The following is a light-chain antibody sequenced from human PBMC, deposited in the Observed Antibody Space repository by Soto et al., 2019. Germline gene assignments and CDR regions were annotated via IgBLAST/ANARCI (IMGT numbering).Light chain of an antibody. CDR3: QSYDKRLTAYV. J-gene: IGLJ1*01. CDR2: GNG. V-gene: IGLV1-40*01. Sequence: QSVLTQPPSVSGAPGQRATLPCPGPTSSTGAGYEVHWYNQLPGTPPKPVVSGNGNRPSGVPDRLSASKSGTSASLAITGLQAEDEGHYYCQSYDKRLTAYVFGTGTKLTVL. CDR1: TSSTGAGYE.